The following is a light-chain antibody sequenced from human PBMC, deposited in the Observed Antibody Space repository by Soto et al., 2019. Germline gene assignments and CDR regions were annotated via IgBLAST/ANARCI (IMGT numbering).Light chain of an antibody. CDR3: GTWDSSLSADV. J-gene: IGLJ1*01. CDR1: RSNLGAGYD. V-gene: IGLV1-51*01. CDR2: DNN. Sequence: QSVLTQPPSVSGAPGQRVTISCTGRRSNLGAGYDVHWYQQLPGTAPKLLIYDNNKRPSGIPDRFSGSKSGTSATLGITGLQTWDEADDYCGTWDSSLSADVFGTGTKVTVL.